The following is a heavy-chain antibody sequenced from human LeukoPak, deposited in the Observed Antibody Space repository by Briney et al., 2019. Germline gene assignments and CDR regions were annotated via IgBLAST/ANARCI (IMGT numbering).Heavy chain of an antibody. D-gene: IGHD3-10*01. CDR2: IYYSGST. J-gene: IGHJ4*02. V-gene: IGHV4-39*07. Sequence: PSETLSLTCTVSGGSISSSSYYWGWIRQPPGKGLEWIGSIYYSGSTNYNPSLKSRVTISVDTSKNQFSLKLSSVTAADTAVYYCAILWFGDPPVDYWGQGTLVTVSS. CDR3: AILWFGDPPVDY. CDR1: GGSISSSSYY.